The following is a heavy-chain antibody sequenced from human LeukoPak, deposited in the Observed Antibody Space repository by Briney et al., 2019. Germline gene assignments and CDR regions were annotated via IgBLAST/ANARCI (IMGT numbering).Heavy chain of an antibody. CDR1: GFTFSSYA. J-gene: IGHJ4*02. CDR3: ARGDSSGYFAY. CDR2: ISYDGSNK. Sequence: GGSLRLSCAASGFTFSSYAMPWVRQAPGKGLEWVAVISYDGSNKYYADSVKGRFTISRDNSKNTLYLQMNSLRAEDTAVYYCARGDSSGYFAYWGQGTLVTVSS. V-gene: IGHV3-30*01. D-gene: IGHD3-22*01.